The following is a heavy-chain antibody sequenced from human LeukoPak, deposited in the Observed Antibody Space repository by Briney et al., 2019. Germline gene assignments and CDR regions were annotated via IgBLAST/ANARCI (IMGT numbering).Heavy chain of an antibody. CDR1: GVSISRSDY. V-gene: IGHV4-31*03. CDR2: IHYTGAT. J-gene: IGHJ3*02. D-gene: IGHD3-10*02. Sequence: SETLSLTCTVSGVSISRSDYWSWIRQAPGKGLEWVGYIHYTGATYYNPSLKSRLTLSLDTSKNQFPLKLSSVTAADTAVYYCAREVDVPSTSDGFDIWGQGTVVTVSS. CDR3: AREVDVPSTSDGFDI.